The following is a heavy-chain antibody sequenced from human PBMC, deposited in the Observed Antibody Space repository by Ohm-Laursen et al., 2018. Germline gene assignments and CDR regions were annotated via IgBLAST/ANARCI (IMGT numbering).Heavy chain of an antibody. CDR1: GFTFSNAW. V-gene: IGHV3-15*01. J-gene: IGHJ3*02. CDR2: IKSIIDGGTT. Sequence: SLRLSCSASGFTFSNAWMSWVRQAPGKGLEWVGRIKSIIDGGTTDYAAPVKGRFTISRDESENTLHLQMNSLKTEDTAVYYCTADTAVAGGAFDIWGQGTMVTVSS. CDR3: TADTAVAGGAFDI. D-gene: IGHD5-18*01.